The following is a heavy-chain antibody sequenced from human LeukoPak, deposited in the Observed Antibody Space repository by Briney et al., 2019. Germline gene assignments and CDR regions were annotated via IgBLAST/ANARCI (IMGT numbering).Heavy chain of an antibody. V-gene: IGHV3-30*02. J-gene: IGHJ4*02. D-gene: IGHD3-10*01. CDR3: ARDRGSITMVRGVNYY. CDR2: IRYDGTNK. CDR1: GFTFSNYG. Sequence: PGGSLRLSCAASGFTFSNYGMHWVRQAPGKGLEWVAFIRYDGTNKYYADSVKGRFTISKDNSKSTLYLQMNSLRPEDTAVYYCARDRGSITMVRGVNYYWGQGTLVTVSS.